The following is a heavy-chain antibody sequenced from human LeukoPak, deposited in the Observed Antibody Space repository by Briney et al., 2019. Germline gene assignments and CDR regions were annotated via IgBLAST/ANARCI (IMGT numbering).Heavy chain of an antibody. D-gene: IGHD4-17*01. CDR2: IKSKTDGGTT. CDR3: TTAFDYGDTIDY. J-gene: IGHJ4*02. V-gene: IGHV3-15*01. CDR1: GFTFSNAW. Sequence: PGGSLRLSCTASGFTFSNAWMSWVRQAPGKGLEWVGRIKSKTDGGTTDYAAPVKGRFTISRDDSKNTLYLQMNSLKTEDTAVYYCTTAFDYGDTIDYWGQGTLVTVSS.